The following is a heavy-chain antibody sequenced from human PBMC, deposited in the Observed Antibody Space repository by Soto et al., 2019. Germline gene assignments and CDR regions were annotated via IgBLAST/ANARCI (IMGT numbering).Heavy chain of an antibody. D-gene: IGHD4-17*01. CDR1: GFTFSTYA. J-gene: IGHJ4*02. Sequence: GGSLRLSCAASGFTFSTYAMHWVRQAPGKGLEWVAFIWYDGSNKYYADSMKGRFTISRDNSKNTLYLQMNSLRAEDTAVYYCASNVYGEYWGQGTLVTVSS. CDR3: ASNVYGEY. CDR2: IWYDGSNK. V-gene: IGHV3-33*01.